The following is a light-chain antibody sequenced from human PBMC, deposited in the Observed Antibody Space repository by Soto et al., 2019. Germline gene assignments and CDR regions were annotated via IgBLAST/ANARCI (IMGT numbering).Light chain of an antibody. J-gene: IGLJ1*01. Sequence: QSALTQRASVSGSPGQSITISCTGTSSDVGSYNLVSWYQQHPGKAPKLMIYEVSKRPSGVSNRFSGSKSANTASLTISGLQADDEADYYCCSYGGRSTYVFGTGTKVTVL. V-gene: IGLV2-23*02. CDR3: CSYGGRSTYV. CDR2: EVS. CDR1: SSDVGSYNL.